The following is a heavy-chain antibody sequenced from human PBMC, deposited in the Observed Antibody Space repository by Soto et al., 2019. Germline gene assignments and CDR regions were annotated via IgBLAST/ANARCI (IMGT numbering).Heavy chain of an antibody. D-gene: IGHD6-13*01. J-gene: IGHJ3*02. CDR3: TLGSWSAETFDI. V-gene: IGHV1-69*02. CDR2: IIPMLNIT. CDR1: GGTFSTYT. Sequence: QVQLVQSGAEVKKPGSSVKVSCKASGGTFSTYTIIWVRQAPGQGLEWMGRIIPMLNITNTAQSFQDRVTIMADKSTSTAYLELSTLRSDDTAMYFCTLGSWSAETFDIWGRGTMVTVSS.